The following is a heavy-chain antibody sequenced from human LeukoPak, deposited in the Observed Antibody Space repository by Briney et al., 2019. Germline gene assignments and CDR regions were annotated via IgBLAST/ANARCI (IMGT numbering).Heavy chain of an antibody. J-gene: IGHJ4*02. V-gene: IGHV3-74*01. CDR1: GFTLSSYW. D-gene: IGHD2-2*01. Sequence: GGSLRLSCAVSGFTLSSYWMHWVRQAPGKGLVRVSRIDSDGTTIDYADSVKGRFTISRDNANNTLYLQMNSLRAEDAGVYYCARGLTLLGYCSGTSCLMNYWGQGTLVTVSS. CDR3: ARGLTLLGYCSGTSCLMNY. CDR2: IDSDGTTI.